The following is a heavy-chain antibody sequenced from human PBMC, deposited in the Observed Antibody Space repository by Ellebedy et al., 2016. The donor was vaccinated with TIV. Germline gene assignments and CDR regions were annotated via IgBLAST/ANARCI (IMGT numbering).Heavy chain of an antibody. Sequence: GESLKISCAASGFTFSSYGLHWVRQAPGRGLEWVAFISYDGSEVYYADSVKGRFTISRDNSKNTLYLQMNSLRAEDTAVYYCARDGVWGSYRYTYYFDYWGQGTLVTVSS. V-gene: IGHV3-30*03. D-gene: IGHD3-16*02. CDR1: GFTFSSYG. CDR2: ISYDGSEV. CDR3: ARDGVWGSYRYTYYFDY. J-gene: IGHJ4*02.